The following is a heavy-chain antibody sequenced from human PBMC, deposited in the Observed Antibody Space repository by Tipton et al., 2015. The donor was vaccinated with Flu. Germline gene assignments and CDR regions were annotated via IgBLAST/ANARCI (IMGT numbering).Heavy chain of an antibody. CDR1: GFTFSSYD. CDR2: IGSAGDT. V-gene: IGHV3-13*01. J-gene: IGHJ6*02. CDR3: ARGPLPDSNWYNGMYV. Sequence: QLVQSGGGLVKPGGSLRLSCAASGFTFSSYDIHWVRQGTGKGLEWVSAIGSAGDTFYLDSVKGRFTISRDNAKNSLYLQMNSLRVGDTAVYYCARGPLPDSNWYNGMYVWGQGTTVTVSS. D-gene: IGHD6-13*01.